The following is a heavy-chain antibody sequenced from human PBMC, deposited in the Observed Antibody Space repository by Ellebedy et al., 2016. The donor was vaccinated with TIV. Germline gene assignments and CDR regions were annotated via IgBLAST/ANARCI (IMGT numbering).Heavy chain of an antibody. Sequence: GESLKISXAASGFTFSNYAMSWVRQAPRKGLEWVSAITGIGTSTYYADSVKGRFTISRDNSKNTLSLQMNSLRADDTATYYCAKPMGPGGRFDAFDIWGQGTLVTVSS. J-gene: IGHJ3*02. V-gene: IGHV3-23*01. CDR1: GFTFSNYA. D-gene: IGHD3-16*01. CDR2: ITGIGTST. CDR3: AKPMGPGGRFDAFDI.